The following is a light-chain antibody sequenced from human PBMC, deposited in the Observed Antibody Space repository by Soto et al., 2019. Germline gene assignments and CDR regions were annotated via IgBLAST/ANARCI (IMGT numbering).Light chain of an antibody. V-gene: IGKV4-1*01. J-gene: IGKJ3*01. CDR3: QQYYGSPIT. Sequence: DIVMTQSPNSLAVSLGERDTINCKSSQSLLSSSDTKKYLAWFQQKPGQAPKLLISSASTRYSGVPDRFSGSGSGTDFTLTFSSLQAEDVAVYYFQQYYGSPITFVPGTKLEIK. CDR1: QSLLSSSDTKKY. CDR2: SAS.